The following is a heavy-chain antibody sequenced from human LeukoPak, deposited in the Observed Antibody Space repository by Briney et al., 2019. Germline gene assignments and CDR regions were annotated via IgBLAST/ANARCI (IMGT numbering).Heavy chain of an antibody. Sequence: PGGSLRLSCAASGFTVSSNYMSWVRQAPGKGLEWVSVIYSGGSTYYADSVKGRFTISRDNSKNTLYLQMNSLRAEDTAVYYCGRTPTAGGRHFDYWGQGTLVTVSS. CDR2: IYSGGST. CDR3: GRTPTAGGRHFDY. CDR1: GFTVSSNY. J-gene: IGHJ4*02. D-gene: IGHD4-11*01. V-gene: IGHV3-53*01.